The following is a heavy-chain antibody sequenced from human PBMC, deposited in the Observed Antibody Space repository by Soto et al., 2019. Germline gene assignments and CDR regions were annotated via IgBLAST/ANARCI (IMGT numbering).Heavy chain of an antibody. D-gene: IGHD1-26*01. J-gene: IGHJ6*02. V-gene: IGHV1-69*12. CDR1: GGTFSSYA. CDR2: IIPIFGTA. CDR3: AGRLVGATITYYDYGMDV. Sequence: QVQLVQSGAEVKKPGSSVKVSCKASGGTFSSYAISWVRQAPGQGLEWMGGIIPIFGTANYAQKFQGRVTITADESTSTAYVELSSLRSEDTAVYYCAGRLVGATITYYDYGMDVWGQGTTVTVSS.